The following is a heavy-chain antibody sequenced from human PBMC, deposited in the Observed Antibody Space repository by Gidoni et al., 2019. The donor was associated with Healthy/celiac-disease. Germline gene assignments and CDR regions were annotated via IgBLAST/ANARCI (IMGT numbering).Heavy chain of an antibody. CDR1: AFSFSSYA. V-gene: IGHV3-23*01. J-gene: IGHJ5*02. CDR3: AKWGGNIVVVVAATRDWFDP. D-gene: IGHD2-15*01. CDR2: ISGSGGST. Sequence: EVQLLESWVGLVQPGGSLRLSCGASAFSFSSYAMDWVRQAPGKGLEWVSSISGSGGSTYYADFVEGRFTISRDNSKNTLYLQMNSLRAEDTAVYYCAKWGGNIVVVVAATRDWFDPWGQGTLVTVSS.